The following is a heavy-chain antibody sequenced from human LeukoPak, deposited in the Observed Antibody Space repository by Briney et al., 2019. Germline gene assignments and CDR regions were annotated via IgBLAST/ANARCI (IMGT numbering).Heavy chain of an antibody. CDR3: ARDLGLRYGSGTYRFDP. D-gene: IGHD3-10*01. CDR1: GFSFSTYG. J-gene: IGHJ5*02. CDR2: IWYDGSHQ. V-gene: IGHV3-33*08. Sequence: GRSLRLSCAAYGFSFSTYGMHWVRQAPGKGLESVAVIWYDGSHQYYADSVKGRFTISRDMSNNTLYLQMNNLRVDDTALYYCARDLGLRYGSGTYRFDPWGQTTQVIVSS.